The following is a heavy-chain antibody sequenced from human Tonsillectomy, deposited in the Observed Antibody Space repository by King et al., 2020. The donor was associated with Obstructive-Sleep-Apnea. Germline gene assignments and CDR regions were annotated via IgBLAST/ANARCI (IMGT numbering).Heavy chain of an antibody. Sequence: VPLQESGPRLVKPSQTLSLTCTVSGGSISSGGYYWSWIRQHPGKGLEWIGYIYYSGSTYYNPSLKSRVTISVDTSKNQFSLKLSSVTAADTAVYYCARDGGPVVVAASDAFDIWGQGTMSPSLQ. D-gene: IGHD2-15*01. J-gene: IGHJ3*02. CDR3: ARDGGPVVVAASDAFDI. CDR1: GGSISSGGYY. V-gene: IGHV4-31*03. CDR2: IYYSGST.